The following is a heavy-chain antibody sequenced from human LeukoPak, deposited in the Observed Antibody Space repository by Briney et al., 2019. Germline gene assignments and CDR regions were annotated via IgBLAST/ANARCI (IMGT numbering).Heavy chain of an antibody. V-gene: IGHV3-48*01. J-gene: IGHJ4*02. CDR3: AREEGCSGGRCYDFDY. CDR2: ISSSSRSI. D-gene: IGHD2-15*01. Sequence: GSLRLSCAASGFTFSRYSMNWVRQAPGKGLEWVSYISSSSRSIHDADSVKGRFTISRDNAKNSLYLHMNSLRAEDTAVYYCAREEGCSGGRCYDFDYWGQGALVIVSS. CDR1: GFTFSRYS.